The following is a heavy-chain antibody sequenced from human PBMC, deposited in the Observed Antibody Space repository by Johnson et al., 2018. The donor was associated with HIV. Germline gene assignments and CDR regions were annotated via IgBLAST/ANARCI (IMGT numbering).Heavy chain of an antibody. Sequence: VQLVESGGGVVRPGESLRLSCAASGFTFDDYGMSWVRQVPGKGLEWVANIKQDDSEKYYVDSVKGRFTISRDNAKKSLYLQMNSLRGEDTAVYYCASPGFGEGVPDAFDIWGQGTMVTVSS. CDR1: GFTFDDYG. CDR2: IKQDDSEK. J-gene: IGHJ3*02. CDR3: ASPGFGEGVPDAFDI. D-gene: IGHD3-10*01. V-gene: IGHV3-7*01.